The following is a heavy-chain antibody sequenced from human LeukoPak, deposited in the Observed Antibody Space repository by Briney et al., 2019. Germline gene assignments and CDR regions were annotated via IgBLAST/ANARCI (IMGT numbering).Heavy chain of an antibody. V-gene: IGHV4-59*01. CDR1: GGSITSYY. CDR2: IYYSGST. CDR3: ARGGGMGHYYYYMDV. J-gene: IGHJ6*03. Sequence: SETLSLTCTVSGGSITSYYWSWVRQPPGKGLEWIGYIYYSGSTNYNPSLRSRVTISVDTSKNQFSLKLTSVTAADTAVYYCARGGGMGHYYYYMDVWGKGTTVTISS. D-gene: IGHD5-24*01.